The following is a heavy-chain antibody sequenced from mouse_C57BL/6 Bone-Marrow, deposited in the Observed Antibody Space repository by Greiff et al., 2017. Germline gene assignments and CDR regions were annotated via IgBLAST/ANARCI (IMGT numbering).Heavy chain of an antibody. CDR2: IDTSDSYT. CDR1: GYTFTSYW. D-gene: IGHD1-1*01. J-gene: IGHJ4*01. Sequence: QVQLQQPGAELVKPGASVKLSCKASGYTFTSYWMKWVKQRPGQGLEWIGEIDTSDSYTTYNQKFKGKATLTVDTSSSTAYMQLSSLTSEDSAVYNCTSITTVVATGYYAIDYWGQGTSVTVSS. CDR3: TSITTVVATGYYAIDY. V-gene: IGHV1-50*01.